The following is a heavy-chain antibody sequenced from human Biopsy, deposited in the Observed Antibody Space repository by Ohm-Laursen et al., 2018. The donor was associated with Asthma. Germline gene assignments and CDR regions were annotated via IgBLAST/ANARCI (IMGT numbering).Heavy chain of an antibody. CDR3: VREGVAGTHIED. J-gene: IGHJ4*02. CDR1: GFSFSNFG. V-gene: IGHV3-30*03. Sequence: SLRLSCAASGFSFSNFGMHWVRQAPGKGLEWVAVISFDGSNEDYADSVKGRFTISRDNSKNTLSLQMNSLTAEDTAVYYCVREGVAGTHIEDWGQGTLVTVSS. CDR2: ISFDGSNE. D-gene: IGHD6-19*01.